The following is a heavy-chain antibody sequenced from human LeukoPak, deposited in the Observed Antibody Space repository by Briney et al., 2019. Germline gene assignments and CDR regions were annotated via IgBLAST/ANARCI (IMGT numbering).Heavy chain of an antibody. CDR2: ISSSSSYI. CDR1: RFTFSSYS. J-gene: IGHJ6*03. D-gene: IGHD3-10*01. V-gene: IGHV3-21*01. Sequence: GGSLRLSCAASRFTFSSYSMNWVRQAPGKGLEWVSSISSSSSYIYYADSVKGRFTISRDNAKNSLYLQMNSLRAEDTAVYYCARIPLGDYYYMDVWGKGTTVTVSS. CDR3: ARIPLGDYYYMDV.